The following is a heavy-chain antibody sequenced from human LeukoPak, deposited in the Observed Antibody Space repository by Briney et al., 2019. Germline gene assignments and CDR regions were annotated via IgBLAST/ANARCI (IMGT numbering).Heavy chain of an antibody. V-gene: IGHV4-59*11. CDR1: GGSTSSHF. J-gene: IGHJ4*02. CDR3: TKATKWLAFDD. CDR2: IYTGGTT. Sequence: SETLSLTCTVSGGSTSSHFWSWIRQPPGKGLEWIGNIYTGGTTNYNPSLKSGVTISIDTSKNQLSLHLASVTAADTAVYYCTKATKWLAFDDWGRVTLVTVSS. D-gene: IGHD6-19*01.